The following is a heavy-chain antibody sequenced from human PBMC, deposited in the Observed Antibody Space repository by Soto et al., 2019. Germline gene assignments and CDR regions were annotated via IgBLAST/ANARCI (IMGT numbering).Heavy chain of an antibody. V-gene: IGHV5-51*01. J-gene: IGHJ6*02. CDR3: TLSYGDSYYYYYGMDV. CDR2: IHPGDSDT. D-gene: IGHD4-17*01. CDR1: GFRFSRYT. Sequence: EMQLVQSGAEVKKSGESLKISCVGSGFRFSRYTVGWVRQVPGKGLEWMGVIHPGDSDTRYSPSFQGQVTISADKSISTAYLQWSSLKASDTAMYYCTLSYGDSYYYYYGMDVWGQGTTVTVSS.